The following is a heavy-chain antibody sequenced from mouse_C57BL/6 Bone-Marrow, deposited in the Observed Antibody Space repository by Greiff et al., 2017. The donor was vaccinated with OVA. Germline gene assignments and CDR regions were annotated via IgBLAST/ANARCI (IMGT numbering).Heavy chain of an antibody. J-gene: IGHJ3*01. CDR1: GYTFTSYW. Sequence: QVQLQQPGAKLVMPGASVKLSCKASGYTFTSYWMHWVKQRPGQGLEWIGEIDPSDSYTNYNQKFKGKSTLTVDKSSSTAYMQLSSLTSEDSAVYYCAREGGTALAWFAYWGQGTLVTVSA. V-gene: IGHV1-69*01. D-gene: IGHD3-1*01. CDR3: AREGGTALAWFAY. CDR2: IDPSDSYT.